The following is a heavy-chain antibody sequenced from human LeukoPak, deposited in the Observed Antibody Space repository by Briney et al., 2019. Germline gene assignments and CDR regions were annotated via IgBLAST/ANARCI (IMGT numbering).Heavy chain of an antibody. V-gene: IGHV3-30-3*01. CDR1: GFTFNTYA. J-gene: IGHJ4*02. CDR3: ARVQGGSGYYAPLDY. Sequence: PGRSLRLSCAVSGFTFNTYAIHWVRQAPGKGLEWVADISYDGSNKNYADSVKGRFTISRDKSKSTLYLQMNSLRAEDPAVYHCARVQGGSGYYAPLDYWGQGTLVTVSS. D-gene: IGHD3-3*01. CDR2: ISYDGSNK.